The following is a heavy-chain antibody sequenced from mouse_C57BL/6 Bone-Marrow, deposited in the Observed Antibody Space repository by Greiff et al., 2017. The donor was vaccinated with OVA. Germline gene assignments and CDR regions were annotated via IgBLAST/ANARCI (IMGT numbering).Heavy chain of an antibody. Sequence: VQLQQPGAELVKPGASVKVSCKASGYTFTSYGMHWVKQRPGQGLEWIGRIHPSDSDPKYTQKFKGKANLTVDKSSSTAYMQLSSLTSEDSAVYYCAIPYLLAFFFDYWGQGTTLTVSS. CDR1: GYTFTSYG. CDR3: AIPYLLAFFFDY. J-gene: IGHJ2*01. CDR2: IHPSDSDP. V-gene: IGHV1-74*01. D-gene: IGHD6-5*01.